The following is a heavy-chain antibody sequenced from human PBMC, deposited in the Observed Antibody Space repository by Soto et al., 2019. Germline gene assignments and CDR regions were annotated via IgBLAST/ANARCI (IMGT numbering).Heavy chain of an antibody. J-gene: IGHJ6*02. CDR1: GFTFSDAW. D-gene: IGHD3-10*01. V-gene: IGHV3-15*01. Sequence: GGSLRLSCAASGFTFSDAWMSWVRQAPGKGLDWVGRIKSKSDGGTTEYAAPVRGRFTISRDDSKNTLYLQMNSLKTEDTAVYYCTTAFSAYYYGMDVWGQGTTVTV. CDR2: IKSKSDGGTT. CDR3: TTAFSAYYYGMDV.